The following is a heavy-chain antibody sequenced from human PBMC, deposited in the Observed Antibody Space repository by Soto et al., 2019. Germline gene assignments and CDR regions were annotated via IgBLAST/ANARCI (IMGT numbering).Heavy chain of an antibody. V-gene: IGHV3-21*02. J-gene: IGHJ6*02. Sequence: EVQLVESGGGLVKPGGSLRLSCAASGFNFSAYTMNWVRQAPGKGLEWISSISTSSSYIYYTDSVTGRSTISRDNAKNSLPRQMSSQAAGDTAVYYCARETRSYSGNGGLMDVWGQGTTVTVSS. CDR3: ARETRSYSGNGGLMDV. CDR2: ISTSSSYI. CDR1: GFNFSAYT. D-gene: IGHD1-20*01.